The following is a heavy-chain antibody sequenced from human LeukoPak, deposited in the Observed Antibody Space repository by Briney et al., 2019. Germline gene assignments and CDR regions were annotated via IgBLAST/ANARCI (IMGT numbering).Heavy chain of an antibody. CDR1: GGSFSGYY. CDR3: ARPTGIYYYYGMDV. Sequence: SETLSLTCAVYGGSFSGYYWSWISQPPGKGLEWIGEINHSGSTNYNPSLKSRVTISVDTSKNQFSLKLSSVTAADTAVYYCARPTGIYYYYGMDVWGQGTTVTVSS. D-gene: IGHD1-1*01. J-gene: IGHJ6*02. CDR2: INHSGST. V-gene: IGHV4-34*01.